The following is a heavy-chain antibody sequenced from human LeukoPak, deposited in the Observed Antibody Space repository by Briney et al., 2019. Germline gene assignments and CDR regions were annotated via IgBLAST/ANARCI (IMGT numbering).Heavy chain of an antibody. D-gene: IGHD3-3*01. CDR1: GGSISSGGYY. CDR3: ARGSYDFWSGYFSRLDYYYYMDV. CDR2: IYYSGST. J-gene: IGHJ6*03. Sequence: SQTLSLTCTVSGGSISSGGYYWSWIRQHPGKGLEWIGCIYYSGSTNYNPSLKSRVTISVDTSKNQFSLKLSSVTAADTAVYYCARGSYDFWSGYFSRLDYYYYMDVWGKGTTVTVAS. V-gene: IGHV4-31*03.